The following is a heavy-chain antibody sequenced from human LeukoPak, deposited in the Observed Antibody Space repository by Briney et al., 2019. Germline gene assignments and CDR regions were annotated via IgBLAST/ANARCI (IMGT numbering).Heavy chain of an antibody. Sequence: KPSETLSLTCAVYGGSFSGYYWTWIRQSPGKGLEWIGEINYGGSTTYNPSLKSRVTISIDTSKNHFYLRLRSVTAADTAVYYCARSPGLVGANYFDYWGQGTLVTVSS. J-gene: IGHJ4*02. V-gene: IGHV4-34*01. D-gene: IGHD1-26*01. CDR2: INYGGST. CDR1: GGSFSGYY. CDR3: ARSPGLVGANYFDY.